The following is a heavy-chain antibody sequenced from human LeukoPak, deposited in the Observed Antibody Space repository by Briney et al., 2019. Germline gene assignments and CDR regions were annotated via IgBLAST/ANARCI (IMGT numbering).Heavy chain of an antibody. CDR2: ISSSSSYI. Sequence: GGSLRLSCAASGFTFSSYSMNWVRQAPGKGLEWVSSISSSSSYIYYADSVKGRFTISRDNAKNSLCLQMNSLRAEDTAVYYCARDHYDFWSGPSHWGQGTLVTVSS. CDR3: ARDHYDFWSGPSH. CDR1: GFTFSSYS. D-gene: IGHD3-3*01. J-gene: IGHJ4*02. V-gene: IGHV3-21*01.